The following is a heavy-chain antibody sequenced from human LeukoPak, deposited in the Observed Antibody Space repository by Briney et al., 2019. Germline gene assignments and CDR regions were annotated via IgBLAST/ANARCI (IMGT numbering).Heavy chain of an antibody. Sequence: GGSLRLSCAASGFTLSIYSMNWVRQAPGKGLEWVSCISSSGSHIYYSDSVKGRFTISRDNAKNSLYLQMNSLRAEDTAVYYRAGLPDLALTPSAPVGFDPWGQGTLVTVSS. V-gene: IGHV3-21*06. CDR2: ISSSGSHI. CDR1: GFTLSIYS. CDR3: AGLPDLALTPSAPVGFDP. J-gene: IGHJ5*02. D-gene: IGHD2-8*01.